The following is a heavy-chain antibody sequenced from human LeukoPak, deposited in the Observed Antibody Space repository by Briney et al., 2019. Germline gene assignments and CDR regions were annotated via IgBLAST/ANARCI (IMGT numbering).Heavy chain of an antibody. CDR1: AFTFSSYA. CDR2: LSYDGSNK. D-gene: IGHD6-19*01. CDR3: ARERFSSGWYGGYYFDY. J-gene: IGHJ4*02. Sequence: GGSLRLSCAASAFTFSSYAMHWLRQAPGKGLEWVAVLSYDGSNKYYADSVKGRFTISRDNSKNTLYLQMDSLRAEDTAVYYCARERFSSGWYGGYYFDYWGQGTLVTVSS. V-gene: IGHV3-30*08.